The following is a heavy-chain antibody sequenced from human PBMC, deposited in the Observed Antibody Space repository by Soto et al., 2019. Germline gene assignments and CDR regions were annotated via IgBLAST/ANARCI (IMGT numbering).Heavy chain of an antibody. D-gene: IGHD3-10*01. CDR2: IYYSGST. Sequence: SETLSLTCTVSGGSISSGGYYWSWIRQHPGKGLEWIGYIYYSGSTYYNPSLKSRVTISVDTSKNQFSLKLSSVTAADTAVYYCRYGSGSYSGNYFDYWGQGTLVTVSS. V-gene: IGHV4-31*03. CDR1: GGSISSGGYY. J-gene: IGHJ4*02. CDR3: RYGSGSYSGNYFDY.